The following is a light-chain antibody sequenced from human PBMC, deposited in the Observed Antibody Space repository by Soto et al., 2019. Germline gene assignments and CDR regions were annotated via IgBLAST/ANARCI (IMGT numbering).Light chain of an antibody. J-gene: IGLJ1*01. CDR2: EVV. CDR1: SSDVGGYNY. CDR3: TSYTSSSPLV. V-gene: IGLV2-14*01. Sequence: QSALTQPASVSGSPGQSITISCTGTSSDVGGYNYVSWYQHHPGKAPKLMIYEVVNRPSGVSNRFSGSKSGNTASLTISGLQAEDEADYYCTSYTSSSPLVFGTGTKVTV.